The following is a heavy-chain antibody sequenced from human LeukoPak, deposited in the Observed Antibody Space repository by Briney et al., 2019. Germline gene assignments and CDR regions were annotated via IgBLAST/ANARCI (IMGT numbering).Heavy chain of an antibody. Sequence: GESLRLSCRASGFIFSSYALNWVRRAPAQGLEWVSSISSSSGDIYYTDSVKGRFAISRDNDRKSLYLQMNSLRVEDTAVYYCVRDYGGSSGAFDLWGQGTMVTVSS. CDR3: VRDYGGSSGAFDL. CDR2: ISSSSGDI. D-gene: IGHD4-23*01. J-gene: IGHJ3*01. CDR1: GFIFSSYA. V-gene: IGHV3-21*01.